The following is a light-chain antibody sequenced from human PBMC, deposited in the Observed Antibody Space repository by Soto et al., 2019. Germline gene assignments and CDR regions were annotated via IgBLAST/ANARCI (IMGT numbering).Light chain of an antibody. J-gene: IGKJ2*01. Sequence: EIVLTQSPATLSLSPGERATLSCRASQSVSSYLAWYQQKTGQAPTLLIYDAANRATGIPARFSGSGSGTDFTFTISSLEPEDFAVYYCQQRSNWPPYTFGQGTNLEIK. CDR2: DAA. CDR3: QQRSNWPPYT. V-gene: IGKV3-11*01. CDR1: QSVSSY.